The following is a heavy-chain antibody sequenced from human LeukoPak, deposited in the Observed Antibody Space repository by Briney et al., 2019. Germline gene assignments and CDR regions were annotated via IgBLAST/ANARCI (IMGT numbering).Heavy chain of an antibody. V-gene: IGHV1-8*01. D-gene: IGHD1-26*01. CDR2: MNPNSGNT. Sequence: GASVTVSCKASGYTFTSYDINWVRQAPGQGLEWMGWMNPNSGNTGYAQKFQGRVTMTRNTSISTAYMELRSLRSDDTAVYYCARVSGSYYIDYWGQGTLVTVSS. CDR1: GYTFTSYD. J-gene: IGHJ4*02. CDR3: ARVSGSYYIDY.